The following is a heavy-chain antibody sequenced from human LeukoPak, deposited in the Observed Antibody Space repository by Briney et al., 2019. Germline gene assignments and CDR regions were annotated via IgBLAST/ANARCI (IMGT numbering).Heavy chain of an antibody. CDR1: GFTFSSYS. CDR3: AKIGQVGATLLDY. Sequence: GGSLRLSCAASGFTFSSYSMNRVRQAPGKGLEWVSAISGSGGSTYYADSVKGRFTISRDNSKNTLYLQMNSLRAEDTAVYYCAKIGQVGATLLDYWGQGTLVTVSS. V-gene: IGHV3-23*01. J-gene: IGHJ4*02. CDR2: ISGSGGST. D-gene: IGHD1-26*01.